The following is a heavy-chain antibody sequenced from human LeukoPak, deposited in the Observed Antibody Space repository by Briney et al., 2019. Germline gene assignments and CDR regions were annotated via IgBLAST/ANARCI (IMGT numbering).Heavy chain of an antibody. J-gene: IGHJ6*02. D-gene: IGHD6-13*01. Sequence: GGSLRLSCAASGFTFSSYAMHWVRQAPGKGLEWVAVISYDGSNKYYADSVKSRFTISRDNSKNTLYLQMNSLRAEDTAVYYCARDHSSSWYSQRFYYYYGMDVWGQGTTVTVSS. CDR1: GFTFSSYA. V-gene: IGHV3-30-3*01. CDR3: ARDHSSSWYSQRFYYYYGMDV. CDR2: ISYDGSNK.